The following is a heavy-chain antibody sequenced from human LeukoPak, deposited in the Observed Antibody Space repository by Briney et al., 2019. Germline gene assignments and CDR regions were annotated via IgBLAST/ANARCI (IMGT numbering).Heavy chain of an antibody. Sequence: ASGKVSCKASGYTFTSYGISWERQAPGQGQEWKGWISVYNGKTNYAQKLQGRVTMTTDTSTSTAYMELRSLRSDDTAVYYCARGGVDIVATIFHGDYYYGMDVWGQGTTVTVSS. CDR2: ISVYNGKT. D-gene: IGHD5-12*01. CDR1: GYTFTSYG. J-gene: IGHJ6*02. V-gene: IGHV1-18*01. CDR3: ARGGVDIVATIFHGDYYYGMDV.